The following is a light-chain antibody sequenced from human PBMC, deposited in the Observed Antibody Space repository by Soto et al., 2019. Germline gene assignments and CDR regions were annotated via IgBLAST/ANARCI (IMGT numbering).Light chain of an antibody. Sequence: DIVMTQSPLSLPVTPGEPASISFRSSQSILHSNGYNYLDWYLQKPGQSPQLLIYLGSNRASGGPDRFSGSGSGTEFTLNISRVEAEDVGVYYCMQALQTPLTFGPGTKVDLK. CDR1: QSILHSNGYNY. CDR3: MQALQTPLT. CDR2: LGS. J-gene: IGKJ3*01. V-gene: IGKV2-28*01.